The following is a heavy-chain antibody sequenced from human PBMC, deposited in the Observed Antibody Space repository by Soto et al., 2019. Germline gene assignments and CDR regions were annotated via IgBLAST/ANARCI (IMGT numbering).Heavy chain of an antibody. Sequence: SETLSLTCTVSGGSVSSGSYYWSWIRQPPGKGLEWIGYIYYSGSTNYNPSLKSRVTISVDTSKNQFSLKLSSVTAADTAVYYCARSIVVVPAAILSFDYWGQGTLVTVSS. V-gene: IGHV4-61*01. J-gene: IGHJ4*02. CDR1: GGSVSSGSYY. CDR2: IYYSGST. CDR3: ARSIVVVPAAILSFDY. D-gene: IGHD2-2*01.